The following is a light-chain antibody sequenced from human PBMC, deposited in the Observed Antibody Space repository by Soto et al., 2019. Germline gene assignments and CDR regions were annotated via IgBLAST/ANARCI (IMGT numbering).Light chain of an antibody. CDR2: GAS. CDR1: QSGSSSY. J-gene: IGKJ2*01. V-gene: IGKV3-20*01. Sequence: IVLTQSPGTLSLSPGERATLFCRASQSGSSSYLAWYQQKPGQAPRLLIYGASSRATGIPDRFSGSGSGTDFTLTLSRLEPEDFAVYFCQQYGSSPFTFGQGTKVEIK. CDR3: QQYGSSPFT.